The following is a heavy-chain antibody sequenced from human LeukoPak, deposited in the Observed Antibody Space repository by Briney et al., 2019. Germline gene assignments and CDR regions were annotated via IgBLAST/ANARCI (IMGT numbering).Heavy chain of an antibody. D-gene: IGHD3-16*01. CDR1: GFTISNHY. Sequence: GGSLRLSCAASGFTISNHYMSWVRQAPGEGLEWISFFSSGGNTNYADSVRGRFTVSRHTSENSLSLQMNSLRPEDTAVYYCARDTSGHFDLWGRGTLVTVSS. CDR3: ARDTSGHFDL. J-gene: IGHJ2*01. V-gene: IGHV3-53*04. CDR2: FSSGGNT.